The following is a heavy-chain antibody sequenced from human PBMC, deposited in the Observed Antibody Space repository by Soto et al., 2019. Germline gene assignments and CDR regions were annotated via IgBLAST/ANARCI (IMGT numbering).Heavy chain of an antibody. CDR2: IKQDGSET. Sequence: GGSLRLSCAASGFTFSSYWMSWVRQAPGKGLEWVANIKQDGSETHYVDSVKGRFTISRDNVEDSLYLQMNSLRVEDTGVYYCARAVGAAGAVWGQGTLVTVSS. CDR1: GFTFSSYW. V-gene: IGHV3-7*01. D-gene: IGHD6-13*01. CDR3: ARAVGAAGAV. J-gene: IGHJ4*02.